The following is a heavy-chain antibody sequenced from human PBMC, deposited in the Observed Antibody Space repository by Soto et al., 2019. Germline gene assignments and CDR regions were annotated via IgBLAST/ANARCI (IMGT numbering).Heavy chain of an antibody. V-gene: IGHV1-69*13. J-gene: IGHJ4*02. D-gene: IGHD3-22*01. CDR1: GGTFSSFA. CDR3: ALTAHDSSGYFAY. Sequence: SVKVSCKASGGTFSSFAISWVRQAPGQGLEWMGGIIPISGAASNAQKFQGRVTITADESTSTAYMELSSLGSEDTAVYYCALTAHDSSGYFAYWGQGTLVTVSS. CDR2: IIPISGAA.